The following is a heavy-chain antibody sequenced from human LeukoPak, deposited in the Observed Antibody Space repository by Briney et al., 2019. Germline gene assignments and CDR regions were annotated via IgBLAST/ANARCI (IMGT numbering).Heavy chain of an antibody. Sequence: PGGSLRLSCAASGFTFSSYAMSWVRQAPGKGLEWVSAISGSGGSTYYADSVKGRFTISRDNSKNTLYLQMNSLRAEDTAVYYCAKETPRDDYDSSVYSDAFDIWGQGTMVTVSS. CDR2: ISGSGGST. J-gene: IGHJ3*02. CDR1: GFTFSSYA. V-gene: IGHV3-23*01. CDR3: AKETPRDDYDSSVYSDAFDI. D-gene: IGHD3-22*01.